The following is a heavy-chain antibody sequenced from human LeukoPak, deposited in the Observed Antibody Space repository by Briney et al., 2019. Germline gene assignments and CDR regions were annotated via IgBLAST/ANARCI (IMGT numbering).Heavy chain of an antibody. CDR3: ARDLAGQYCSSTTYCTFIRDTYFDY. J-gene: IGHJ4*02. CDR2: INPNSGDT. D-gene: IGHD2-2*02. CDR1: GYTFTGYY. Sequence: ASVKVSCKASGYTFTGYYMHWVRQAPGQGLEWMGWINPNSGDTNYEQKFQGRVTMTRDTSITTAYMELTSLRSDDTAVYYCARDLAGQYCSSTTYCTFIRDTYFDYWGQGTLVTVSS. V-gene: IGHV1-2*02.